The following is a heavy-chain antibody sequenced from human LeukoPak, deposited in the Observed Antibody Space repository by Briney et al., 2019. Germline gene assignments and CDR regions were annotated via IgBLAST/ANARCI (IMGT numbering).Heavy chain of an antibody. Sequence: SETLPLTCTVSGGSISTSYWNWVRQPPGKGLEWIGYILNSGSTNYNPSLESRVTISVDTSKNQFSLKLTSVTAADAAVYYCARTRSSTWHLLYYWGQGTLVTVSS. CDR1: GGSISTSY. CDR3: ARTRSSTWHLLYY. CDR2: ILNSGST. J-gene: IGHJ4*02. V-gene: IGHV4-59*01. D-gene: IGHD6-13*01.